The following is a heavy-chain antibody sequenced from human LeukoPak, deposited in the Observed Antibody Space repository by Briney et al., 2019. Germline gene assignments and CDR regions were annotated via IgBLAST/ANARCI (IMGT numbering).Heavy chain of an antibody. CDR3: ARVGDHFHWNLDL. CDR1: GFTVTTNY. V-gene: IGHV3-53*01. D-gene: IGHD3-3*02. J-gene: IGHJ2*01. CDR2: IYSGATT. Sequence: PGGSLRLSCAAFGFTVTTNYMNWVRQAPGKGLEWVSIIYSGATTYYADSVKGRFTISRDISKNTVSLQMNSLRAEDTAVYFCARVGDHFHWNLDLWGRGTLVTVSS.